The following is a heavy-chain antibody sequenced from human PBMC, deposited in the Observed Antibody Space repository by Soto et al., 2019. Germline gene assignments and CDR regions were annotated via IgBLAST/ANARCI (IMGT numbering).Heavy chain of an antibody. CDR2: IKQDGSEK. V-gene: IGHV3-7*03. CDR3: ARDWRGCSSTSCYLLASSWFDP. D-gene: IGHD2-2*01. Sequence: ESGGGLVQPGGSLRLSCAASGFTFSSYWMSWVRQAPGKGLEWVANIKQDGSEKYYVDSVKGRFTISRDNAKNSLYLQMNSLRAEDTAVYYCARDWRGCSSTSCYLLASSWFDPWGQGTLVTVSS. CDR1: GFTFSSYW. J-gene: IGHJ5*02.